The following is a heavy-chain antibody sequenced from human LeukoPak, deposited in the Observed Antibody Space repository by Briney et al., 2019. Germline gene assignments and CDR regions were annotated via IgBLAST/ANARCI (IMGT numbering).Heavy chain of an antibody. CDR3: ARFSEVYYYVDV. CDR1: GFTFDTYN. V-gene: IGHV3-21*01. J-gene: IGHJ6*03. Sequence: GGSLRLSCAASGFTFDTYNFNWVRRAPGKGLEWVASIRSYSSYIYYADSVKGRFTISRDDAQKSLYLQMNSLRAEDTAVYFCARFSEVYYYVDVWGTGTTVTVSS. CDR2: IRSYSSYI. D-gene: IGHD2/OR15-2a*01.